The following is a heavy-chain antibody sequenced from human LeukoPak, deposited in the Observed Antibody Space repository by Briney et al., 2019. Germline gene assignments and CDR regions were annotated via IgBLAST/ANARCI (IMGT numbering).Heavy chain of an antibody. CDR2: IYYSGST. CDR3: ARGRVHDLLFDWFDP. V-gene: IGHV4-31*03. CDR1: GGSISGIGYY. J-gene: IGHJ5*02. Sequence: SQTLSLTCTVSGGSISGIGYYWSWIRQHPGKGLEWIGYIYYSGSTYYNPSLKSRVTISVDTSKNQFSLKLTSVTAADTAVYYCARGRVHDLLFDWFDPWGQGTLVTVSS. D-gene: IGHD2-21*01.